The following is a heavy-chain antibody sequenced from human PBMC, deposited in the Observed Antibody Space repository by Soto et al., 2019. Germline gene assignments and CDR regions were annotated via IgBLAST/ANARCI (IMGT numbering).Heavy chain of an antibody. CDR3: ARAVDTAMVIYY. CDR1: GFTFSSYA. V-gene: IGHV3-30-3*01. CDR2: ISYDGSNK. D-gene: IGHD5-18*01. J-gene: IGHJ4*02. Sequence: SLRVSCAASGFTFSSYAMHWVCQAPGKGLEWVAVISYDGSNKYYADSVKGRFTISRDNSKNTLYLQMNSLRAEDTAVYYCARAVDTAMVIYYWGQGTLVTVSS.